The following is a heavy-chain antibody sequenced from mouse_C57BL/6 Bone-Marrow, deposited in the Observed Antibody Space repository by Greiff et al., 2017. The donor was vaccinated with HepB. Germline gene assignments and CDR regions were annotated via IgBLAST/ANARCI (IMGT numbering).Heavy chain of an antibody. CDR3: ARLSPCPYYAMDY. V-gene: IGHV1-52*01. CDR2: IDPSDSET. J-gene: IGHJ4*01. CDR1: GYTFTSYW. Sequence: VQLQQPGAELVRPGSSVKLSCKASGYTFTSYWMHWVKQRPIQGLEWIGNIDPSDSETHYNQKFKDKATLTVDKSSSTAYMQLSSLTSEDSAVYYCARLSPCPYYAMDYWGQGTSVTVSS.